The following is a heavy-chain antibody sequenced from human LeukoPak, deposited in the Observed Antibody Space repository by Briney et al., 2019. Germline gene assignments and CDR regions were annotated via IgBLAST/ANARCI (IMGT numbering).Heavy chain of an antibody. D-gene: IGHD3-10*01. Sequence: ASVKVSCKASGYTFTGYYIHWVRQAPGQGLEFMGWINPNSGGTNYAQKFQGRVTMTRDTSISTAYMELSRLRSDDTAVYHCARGGSGSYLSWLDPWGQGTLVTVSS. V-gene: IGHV1-2*02. CDR2: INPNSGGT. CDR1: GYTFTGYY. CDR3: ARGGSGSYLSWLDP. J-gene: IGHJ5*02.